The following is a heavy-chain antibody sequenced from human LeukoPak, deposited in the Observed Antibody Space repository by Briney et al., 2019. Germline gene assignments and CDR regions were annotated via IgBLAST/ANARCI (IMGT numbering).Heavy chain of an antibody. CDR2: TSYDGSNE. D-gene: IGHD2-21*01. J-gene: IGHJ4*02. V-gene: IGHV3-30*18. CDR3: AKEFNRGLPDY. Sequence: GGSLRLSCAASGFTFSTYGMHWVRQAPGKGLEWVAVTSYDGSNEYYADSVKGRFTISRDNSKNTLYLQMSSLRAEDTAVYYCAKEFNRGLPDYWGQGTLVTVPS. CDR1: GFTFSTYG.